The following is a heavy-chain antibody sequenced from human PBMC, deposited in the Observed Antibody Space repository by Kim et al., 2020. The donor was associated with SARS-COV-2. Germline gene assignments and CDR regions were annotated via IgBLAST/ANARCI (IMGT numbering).Heavy chain of an antibody. Sequence: ASVKVSCKASGYTFTSYYMHWVRQAPGQGLEWMGIINPSGGSTSYAQKFQGRVTMTRDTSTSTVYMELSSLRSEDTAVYYCARDLHCGGDCYLFDYWGQGTLVTLSS. J-gene: IGHJ4*02. CDR2: INPSGGST. CDR1: GYTFTSYY. CDR3: ARDLHCGGDCYLFDY. V-gene: IGHV1-46*01. D-gene: IGHD2-21*02.